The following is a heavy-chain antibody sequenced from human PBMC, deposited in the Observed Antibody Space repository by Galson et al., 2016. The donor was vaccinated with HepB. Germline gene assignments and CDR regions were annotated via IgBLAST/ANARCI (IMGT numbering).Heavy chain of an antibody. CDR1: GFTFSTYG. CDR3: ARDTLIRGILNAAFDI. CDR2: ISYDGKSE. V-gene: IGHV3-30*03. D-gene: IGHD3-10*01. J-gene: IGHJ3*02. Sequence: SLRLSCAASGFTFSTYGMHWVRQAPGKGLEWVALISYDGKSESYADSVKGRVTISRDNSKNTLYLQMHSLRGEDTAVYYCARDTLIRGILNAAFDIWGQGTMVTVSS.